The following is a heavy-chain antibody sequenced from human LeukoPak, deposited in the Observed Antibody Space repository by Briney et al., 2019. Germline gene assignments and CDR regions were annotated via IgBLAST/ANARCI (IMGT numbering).Heavy chain of an antibody. Sequence: GASVKVSCKASGYTFTSYGISWVRQAPGQGLEWMGGIIPIFGTANYAQKFQGRVTITTDESTSTAYMELSSLRSEDTAVYYCARVSVGASDYWGQGTLVTVSS. CDR3: ARVSVGASDY. D-gene: IGHD1-26*01. CDR2: IIPIFGTA. J-gene: IGHJ4*02. CDR1: GYTFTSYG. V-gene: IGHV1-69*05.